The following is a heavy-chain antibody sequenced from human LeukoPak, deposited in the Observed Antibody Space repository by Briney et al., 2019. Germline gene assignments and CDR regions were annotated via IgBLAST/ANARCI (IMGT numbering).Heavy chain of an antibody. V-gene: IGHV3-21*01. CDR2: ISSSSSYI. CDR3: ARGGDFWSGYYFFDY. Sequence: GGSLRLSCAASGFTFSSYSMNWVRQAPGKGLEWVSSISSSSSYIYYADSVKGRFTISRDNAKNSLYLQMNSLRAGDTAVYYCARGGDFWSGYYFFDYWGQGTLVTVSS. CDR1: GFTFSSYS. D-gene: IGHD3-3*01. J-gene: IGHJ4*02.